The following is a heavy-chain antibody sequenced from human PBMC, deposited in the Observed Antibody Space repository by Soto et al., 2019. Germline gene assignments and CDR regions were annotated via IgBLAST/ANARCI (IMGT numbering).Heavy chain of an antibody. J-gene: IGHJ6*02. CDR2: IYYSGST. Sequence: SETLSLTCTVSGGSISSYYWSWIRQPPGKGLEWIGYIYYSGSTNYNPSLKSRVTISVDTSKNQFSLKLSSVTAADTAVYYCARDLVIAVASGGEYYGMDVWGQGTTVTVSS. V-gene: IGHV4-59*01. CDR1: GGSISSYY. D-gene: IGHD6-19*01. CDR3: ARDLVIAVASGGEYYGMDV.